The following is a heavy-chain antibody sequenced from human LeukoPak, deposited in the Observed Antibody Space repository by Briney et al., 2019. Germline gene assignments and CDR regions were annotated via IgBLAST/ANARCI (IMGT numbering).Heavy chain of an antibody. D-gene: IGHD1-1*01. CDR2: ISYDGSNK. CDR1: GFTFSSYA. CDR3: ARGSHTDWNYYGMDV. Sequence: GGSLRLSCAASGFTFSSYAMHGVRQAPGKGLEWVAVISYDGSNKYYADSVKGRFTISRDNSKNTLYLQMNSLRAEDTAVYYCARGSHTDWNYYGMDVWGQGTTVTVSS. V-gene: IGHV3-30*04. J-gene: IGHJ6*02.